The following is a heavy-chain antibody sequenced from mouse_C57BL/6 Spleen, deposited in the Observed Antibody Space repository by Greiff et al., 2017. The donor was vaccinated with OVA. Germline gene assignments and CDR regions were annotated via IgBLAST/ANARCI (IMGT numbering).Heavy chain of an antibody. CDR3: ASSYYYGSSPYAMDY. CDR1: GFSLTSYG. Sequence: VKLVESGPGLVQPSQSLSITCTVSGFSLTSYGVHWVRQSPGKGLEWLGVIWSGGSTDYNAAFISRLSISKDNSKSQVFFKMNSLQADDTAIYYCASSYYYGSSPYAMDYWGQGTSVTVSS. J-gene: IGHJ4*01. CDR2: IWSGGST. D-gene: IGHD1-1*01. V-gene: IGHV2-2*01.